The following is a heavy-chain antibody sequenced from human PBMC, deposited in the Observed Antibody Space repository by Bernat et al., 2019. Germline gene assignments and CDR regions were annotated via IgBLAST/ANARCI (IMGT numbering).Heavy chain of an antibody. CDR3: VKDQFVVVPAAMPEHYYYYGMDV. CDR2: ISSNGGST. V-gene: IGHV3-64D*06. J-gene: IGHJ6*02. CDR1: GFTFSSYA. D-gene: IGHD2-2*01. Sequence: EVQLVESGGGLVQPGGSLRLSCSASGFTFSSYAMHWVRQAPGKGLEYVSAISSNGGSTYYADSVKGRFTISRDNSKNTLYLQMSSLRAENTAVYDCVKDQFVVVPAAMPEHYYYYGMDVWGQGTTVTVSS.